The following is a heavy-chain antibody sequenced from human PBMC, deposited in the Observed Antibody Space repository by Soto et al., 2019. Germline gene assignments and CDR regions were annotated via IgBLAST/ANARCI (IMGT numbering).Heavy chain of an antibody. CDR2: IYYSGST. CDR3: ARRRRDYVWGSYRSNWFDP. D-gene: IGHD3-16*02. J-gene: IGHJ5*02. V-gene: IGHV4-39*01. Sequence: QLQLQESGPGLVKPSETLSLTCTVSGGSISSSSYYWGWIRQPPGKGLEWIGSIYYSGSTYYNPSLKSRVPISVYTSKNQCSLKLSAVTAADTAVYYCARRRRDYVWGSYRSNWFDPWGQGPLVTVSS. CDR1: GGSISSSSYY.